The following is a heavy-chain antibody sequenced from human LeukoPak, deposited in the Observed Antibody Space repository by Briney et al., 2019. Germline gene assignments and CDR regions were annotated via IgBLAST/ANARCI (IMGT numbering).Heavy chain of an antibody. Sequence: GGSLRLSCAASGFTFSSYVMNWVRQAPEKGLEWVSSITGSDTNIFYADSVRGQFTISRDNSKNIVFLQMDSLRAEDTAIYYCARRGPNWGFFDYWGQGSLVTVSS. CDR1: GFTFSSYV. CDR3: ARRGPNWGFFDY. CDR2: ITGSDTNI. V-gene: IGHV3-23*01. J-gene: IGHJ4*02. D-gene: IGHD3-16*01.